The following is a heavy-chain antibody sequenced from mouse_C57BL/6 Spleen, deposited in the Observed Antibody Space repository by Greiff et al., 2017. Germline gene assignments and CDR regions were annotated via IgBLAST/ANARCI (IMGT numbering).Heavy chain of an antibody. Sequence: QVQLQQPGAELVKPGASVKMSCKASGYTFTSYWITWVKQRPGQGLEWIGDIYPGSGSTNYNEKFKSKATLTVDTSSSTAYMQLSSLTSEDSAVYYCAREPYYSNYVRAMDYWGQGTSVTVSS. CDR1: GYTFTSYW. J-gene: IGHJ4*01. V-gene: IGHV1-55*01. CDR2: IYPGSGST. CDR3: AREPYYSNYVRAMDY. D-gene: IGHD2-5*01.